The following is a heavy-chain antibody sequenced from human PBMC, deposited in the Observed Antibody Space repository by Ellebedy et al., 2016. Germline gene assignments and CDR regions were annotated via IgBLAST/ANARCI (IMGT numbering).Heavy chain of an antibody. V-gene: IGHV1-69*13. Sequence: SVKVSCXASGGTFRSYVVNWVRQAPGQGLEWMGVIIPAVGTTTYAQKFQGRITINADESTTTVYVELSSLRSDDTAVYYCARGDNTAAVGIGFWGQGTRVTVSS. CDR2: IIPAVGTT. D-gene: IGHD5-18*01. J-gene: IGHJ4*02. CDR1: GGTFRSYV. CDR3: ARGDNTAAVGIGF.